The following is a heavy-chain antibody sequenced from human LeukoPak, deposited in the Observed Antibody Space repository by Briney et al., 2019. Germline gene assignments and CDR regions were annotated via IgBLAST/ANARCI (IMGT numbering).Heavy chain of an antibody. J-gene: IGHJ4*02. CDR1: GFTFSSYA. CDR3: AKEGPYSSSSVDY. D-gene: IGHD6-6*01. CDR2: ISYDGSNK. Sequence: GGSLRLSCAASGFTFSSYAMHWVRQAPGKGLEWVAVISYDGSNKYYADSVKGRFTISRDNSKNTLYLQMNSLRAEDTAVYYCAKEGPYSSSSVDYWGQGTLVTVSS. V-gene: IGHV3-30*04.